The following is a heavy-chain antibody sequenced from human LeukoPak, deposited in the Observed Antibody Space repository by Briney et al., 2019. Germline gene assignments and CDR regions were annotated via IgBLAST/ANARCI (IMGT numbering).Heavy chain of an antibody. CDR1: GFTFSSYS. V-gene: IGHV3-21*04. CDR2: ISSSSSYI. CDR3: AKAHSMYYYDSSGFDY. D-gene: IGHD3-22*01. Sequence: GGSLRLSCAASGFTFSSYSMNWVRQAPGKGLEWVSSISSSSSYIYYADSVKGRFTISRDKAKNSLYLQMNSLRAEDTALYYCAKAHSMYYYDSSGFDYWGQGTLVTVSS. J-gene: IGHJ4*02.